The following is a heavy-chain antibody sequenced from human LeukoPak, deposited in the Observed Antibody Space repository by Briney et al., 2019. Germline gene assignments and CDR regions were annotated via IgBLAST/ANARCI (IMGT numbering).Heavy chain of an antibody. V-gene: IGHV3-11*01. CDR3: ARGPHIVVVTATRQYYFDY. CDR1: GFTFSYYH. CDR2: LSSSGSTI. D-gene: IGHD2-21*02. J-gene: IGHJ4*02. Sequence: GGSVRLSCAASGFTFSYYHMRWLRQAPGKGLEGGSYLSSSGSTIYYADSVKGRFTISRDNAKNSLYLQMNSLRDEDTAVYYCARGPHIVVVTATRQYYFDYWGQGTLVTVSS.